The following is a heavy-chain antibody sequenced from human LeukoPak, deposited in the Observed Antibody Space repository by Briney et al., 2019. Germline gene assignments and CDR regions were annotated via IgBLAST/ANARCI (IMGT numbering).Heavy chain of an antibody. CDR3: ARVAARYVGMDV. Sequence: PSETLSLTCAVSGGSIKSNNWWSWVRQPPGKGLEWIGEIYHSGSTNYNPSLESRVTVSVDKSKNQFSLDLSSVTAADTAVYYCARVAARYVGMDVWGQGTTVTVSS. CDR2: IYHSGST. J-gene: IGHJ6*02. V-gene: IGHV4-4*02. CDR1: GGSIKSNNW. D-gene: IGHD6-6*01.